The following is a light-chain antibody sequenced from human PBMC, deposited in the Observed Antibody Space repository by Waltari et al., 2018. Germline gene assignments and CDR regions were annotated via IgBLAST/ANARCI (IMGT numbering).Light chain of an antibody. J-gene: IGKJ2*01. CDR3: QQYISWPRT. V-gene: IGKV3-15*01. CDR2: GAS. CDR1: QSVYSD. Sequence: ETVMTQSPATLSVSPGERATLSCGASQSVYSDLAWYQQKPGQAPRLLIFGASTRATGIPARFRGSVSGTEFTLTISSLQSEDSAVYYCQQYISWPRTFGQWTKLEI.